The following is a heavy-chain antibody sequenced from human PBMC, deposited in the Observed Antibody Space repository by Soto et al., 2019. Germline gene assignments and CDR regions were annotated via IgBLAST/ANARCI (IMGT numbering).Heavy chain of an antibody. CDR2: ISSSSSYI. Sequence: GGSLRLSCAASGFTFSSYSMNWVRQAPGKGLEWVSSISSSSSYIYYADSVKGRFIISRDNAKNSLYLQMNSLRAEDTAVYYCARVVATANNWFDPWGQGTLVTVSS. J-gene: IGHJ5*02. CDR3: ARVVATANNWFDP. D-gene: IGHD2-15*01. V-gene: IGHV3-21*01. CDR1: GFTFSSYS.